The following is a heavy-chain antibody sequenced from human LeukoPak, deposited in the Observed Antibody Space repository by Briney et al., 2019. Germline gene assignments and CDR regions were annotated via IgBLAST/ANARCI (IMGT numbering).Heavy chain of an antibody. J-gene: IGHJ5*02. Sequence: GESLKISCKGSGYGFPGYWIAWLRQMPGKGLEWMGIIYPDNSDTNYSPSCQGQVTISVDKSISTAYLQWNSLKASDTAMYYCARFGAASRNRGWYDQWGQGTLVTVSS. CDR1: GYGFPGYW. CDR3: ARFGAASRNRGWYDQ. D-gene: IGHD3-16*01. CDR2: IYPDNSDT. V-gene: IGHV5-51*01.